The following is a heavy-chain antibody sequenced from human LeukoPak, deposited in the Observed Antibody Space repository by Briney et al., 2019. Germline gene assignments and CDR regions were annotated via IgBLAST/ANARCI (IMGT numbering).Heavy chain of an antibody. V-gene: IGHV3-33*01. D-gene: IGHD3-3*01. CDR3: VSGSLQSGYNFDY. J-gene: IGHJ4*02. Sequence: PGRSLRLSYAASGLTFSSYGMHWVSQAPGKGLEWVAVIWYDGSNKYYADPVRGRFTISRDNSKNTLYLQMNSLRAEDTAVYYCVSGSLQSGYNFDYWGQGALVTVSS. CDR1: GLTFSSYG. CDR2: IWYDGSNK.